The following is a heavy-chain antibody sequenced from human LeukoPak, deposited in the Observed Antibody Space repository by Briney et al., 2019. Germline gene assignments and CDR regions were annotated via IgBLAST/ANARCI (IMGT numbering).Heavy chain of an antibody. Sequence: GGSLRLSCAVSGITLSNYGMSWVRQAPGKGLEWVAGISGSGGKTNYADSVKGRFTISRDSPKNTLYLQMNSLRAEDTAVYFCAKRGVVIRVVLVGFHKEAYYFDSWSQGALVTVSS. D-gene: IGHD3-10*01. V-gene: IGHV3-23*01. CDR1: GITLSNYG. J-gene: IGHJ4*02. CDR2: ISGSGGKT. CDR3: AKRGVVIRVVLVGFHKEAYYFDS.